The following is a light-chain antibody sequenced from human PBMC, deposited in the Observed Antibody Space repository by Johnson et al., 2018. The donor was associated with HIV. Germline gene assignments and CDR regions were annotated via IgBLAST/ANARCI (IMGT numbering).Light chain of an antibody. CDR1: SSNIGNNY. J-gene: IGLJ1*01. V-gene: IGLV1-51*02. CDR3: GTWYGTLSAGGV. CDR2: EKN. Sequence: QSVLTQPPSVSAAPGQKVTISCSGSSSNIGNNYVSWYQQLPGTAPKLLIYEKNKRPTGIPARFLGSQSGTAATLGITALQHGDEADYYCGTWYGTLSAGGVFGTGTKFTVL.